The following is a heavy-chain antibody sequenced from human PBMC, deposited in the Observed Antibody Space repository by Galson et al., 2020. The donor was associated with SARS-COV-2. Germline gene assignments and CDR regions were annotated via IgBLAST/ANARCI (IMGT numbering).Heavy chain of an antibody. CDR3: ARESTMIPNWFDP. V-gene: IGHV4-61*02. CDR2: NYTSGST. D-gene: IGHD3-22*01. Sequence: SETLSLTCTVSGGSISSGSYYWSCIRQPAGQGLEWIGRNYTSGSTNYNPSLKSRVTISVDTSKNQFSLKLSSVTAADTAVYYCARESTMIPNWFDPWGQGTLLTVSS. J-gene: IGHJ5*02. CDR1: GGSISSGSYY.